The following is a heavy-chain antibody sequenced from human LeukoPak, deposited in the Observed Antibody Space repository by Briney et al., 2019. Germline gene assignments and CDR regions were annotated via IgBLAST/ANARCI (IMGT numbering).Heavy chain of an antibody. Sequence: GGSLRLSCAASGFTVSSNYMSWVRQTPGKGLEWVSVIYSGGSTYYADSVKGRFTISRDNSKNTLYLQMNSLRAEDTAVYYCASGSGSYRTPYYYMDVWGTGTTVTVSS. V-gene: IGHV3-53*01. J-gene: IGHJ6*03. D-gene: IGHD3-10*01. CDR2: IYSGGST. CDR1: GFTVSSNY. CDR3: ASGSGSYRTPYYYMDV.